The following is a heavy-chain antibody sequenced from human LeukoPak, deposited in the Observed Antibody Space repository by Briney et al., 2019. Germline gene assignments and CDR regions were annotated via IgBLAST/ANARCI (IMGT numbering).Heavy chain of an antibody. CDR1: GFTFSSYG. J-gene: IGHJ6*02. D-gene: IGHD3-22*01. CDR3: AKEGYYYDSSGYNYYYGMDV. Sequence: GGSLRLSCAASGFTFSSYGMHWVRQAPGKGLEWVAVISYDGSNKYYADSVKGRFTISRDNSKNTLYLQMNSLRAEDTAVYYCAKEGYYYDSSGYNYYYGMDVWGQGTTVAVSS. V-gene: IGHV3-30*18. CDR2: ISYDGSNK.